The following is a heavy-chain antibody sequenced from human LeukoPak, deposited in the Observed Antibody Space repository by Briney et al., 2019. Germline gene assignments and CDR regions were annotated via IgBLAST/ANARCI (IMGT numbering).Heavy chain of an antibody. Sequence: SETLSLTCTVSGGSIRSNNYYWAWIRQPPGRGLERSGGIYYSGSTYYNPSLKSRVTISVDTSKNQYSLQLRSVTAADTAVYYCARHVACSGGSCYWFDPWGQGTLVTVPS. CDR2: IYYSGST. CDR3: ARHVACSGGSCYWFDP. CDR1: GGSIRSNNYY. J-gene: IGHJ5*02. V-gene: IGHV4-39*01. D-gene: IGHD2-15*01.